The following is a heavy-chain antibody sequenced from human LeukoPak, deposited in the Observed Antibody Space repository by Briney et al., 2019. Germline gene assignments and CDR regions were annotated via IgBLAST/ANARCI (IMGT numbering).Heavy chain of an antibody. V-gene: IGHV3-30-3*01. D-gene: IGHD3-3*01. CDR3: AKSIMIFGVARGLGDWFDP. CDR2: ISYDGSNK. J-gene: IGHJ5*02. Sequence: GGSLRLSCAASGFTFSSYAMHWVRQAPGKGLEWVAVISYDGSNKYYVDSVKGRFTISRDNSKNTLYLQMNSLRAEDTAVYYCAKSIMIFGVARGLGDWFDPWGQGILVTVSS. CDR1: GFTFSSYA.